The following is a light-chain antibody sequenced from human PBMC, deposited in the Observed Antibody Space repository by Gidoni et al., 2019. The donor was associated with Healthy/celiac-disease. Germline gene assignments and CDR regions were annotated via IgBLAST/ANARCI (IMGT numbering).Light chain of an antibody. CDR2: DVS. Sequence: SALTEPPSVSGSPGQSITISCTGTSSDVGGYNYVSWYQQHPGKAPKLMIYDVSNRPSGVSNRFSGSKSGNTASLTISGLQAEDEADYYCSSYTSSSTLVYVFGTGTKVTVL. V-gene: IGLV2-14*03. J-gene: IGLJ1*01. CDR3: SSYTSSSTLVYV. CDR1: SSDVGGYNY.